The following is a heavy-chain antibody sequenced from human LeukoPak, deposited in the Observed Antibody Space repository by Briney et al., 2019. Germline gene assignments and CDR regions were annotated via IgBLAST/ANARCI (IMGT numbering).Heavy chain of an antibody. CDR3: ARDGERRLEPPTYYYYYYYMDV. J-gene: IGHJ6*03. CDR1: GFTFGSYA. D-gene: IGHD1-1*01. Sequence: GGSLRLSCAASGFTFGSYAMHWVRQAPGKGLEYVSAISSNGGNTYYANSVKGRFTISRDTSKNTLYLQMGSLRAEDMAVYYCARDGERRLEPPTYYYYYYYMDVWGKGTTVTVSS. V-gene: IGHV3-64*01. CDR2: ISSNGGNT.